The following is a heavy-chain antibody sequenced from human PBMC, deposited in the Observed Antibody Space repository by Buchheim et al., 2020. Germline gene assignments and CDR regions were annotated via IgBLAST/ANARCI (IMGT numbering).Heavy chain of an antibody. CDR3: AREVAGGYYGSGSYNSLDY. J-gene: IGHJ4*02. CDR1: GYTFTSYY. V-gene: IGHV1-46*03. CDR2: INPSGGST. Sequence: QVQLVQSGAEVKKPGASVKVSCKASGYTFTSYYMHWVRQAPGQGLEWMGIINPSGGSTSYAQQFQGRVTMTRDTSTSTVYMELSSLRSEDTAVYYCAREVAGGYYGSGSYNSLDYWGQGTL. D-gene: IGHD3-10*01.